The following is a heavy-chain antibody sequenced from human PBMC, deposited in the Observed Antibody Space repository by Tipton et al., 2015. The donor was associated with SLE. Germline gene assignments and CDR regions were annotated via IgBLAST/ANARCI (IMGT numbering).Heavy chain of an antibody. CDR3: AREDRVQGVIIGY. D-gene: IGHD3-10*01. CDR2: IYSGGST. J-gene: IGHJ4*02. V-gene: IGHV3-53*05. Sequence: SLRLSCAAPGFTVSSNYMSWVRQAPGKGLEWVSVIYSGGSTYYADSVKGRFTISRDNSKNTLYLQMNSLRAEDTAVYYCAREDRVQGVIIGYWGRGTLVTVSS. CDR1: GFTVSSNY.